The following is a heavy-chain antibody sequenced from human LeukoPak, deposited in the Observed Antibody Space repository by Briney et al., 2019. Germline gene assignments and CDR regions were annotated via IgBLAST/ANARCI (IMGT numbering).Heavy chain of an antibody. CDR1: EFTFSSYW. Sequence: GGSLRLSCAASEFTFSSYWMSWVRQAPGKGLEWVANIKEDGSQKYYVDSVKGRFTISRDNSKNTLYLQMNSLRAEDTAVYYCAKNRQAFQHWGQGTLVTVSS. CDR2: IKEDGSQK. CDR3: AKNRQAFQH. J-gene: IGHJ1*01. D-gene: IGHD3-16*02. V-gene: IGHV3-7*03.